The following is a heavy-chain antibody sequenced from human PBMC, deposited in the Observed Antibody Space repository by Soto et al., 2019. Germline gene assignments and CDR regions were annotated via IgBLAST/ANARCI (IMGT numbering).Heavy chain of an antibody. CDR1: GASIGTSNW. D-gene: IGHD3-22*01. J-gene: IGHJ4*02. Sequence: SETLSLTCAVSGASIGTSNWWSWVRQSPGKGLEWIGYIYYSGSTYYNPSLKSRLTISVDTSKNQFSLKLSSVTAADTAVYYCARANPTYYDSSGYYFFDYWGQGALVTVSS. CDR2: IYYSGST. CDR3: ARANPTYYDSSGYYFFDY. V-gene: IGHV4-4*02.